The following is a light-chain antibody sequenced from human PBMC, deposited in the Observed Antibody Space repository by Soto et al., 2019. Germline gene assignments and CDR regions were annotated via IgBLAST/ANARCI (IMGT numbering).Light chain of an antibody. J-gene: IGKJ2*01. V-gene: IGKV3-20*02. CDR3: LQDYNYPYT. Sequence: EVVLTQSPGTLSLSPGARATLSCRASQSVTSTYLAWYQQRPGQAPRLLIYGASSLQSGVPSRFSGSGSGTDFTLTINSLQPEDFATYYCLQDYNYPYTFGQGTKLEIK. CDR2: GAS. CDR1: QSVTSTY.